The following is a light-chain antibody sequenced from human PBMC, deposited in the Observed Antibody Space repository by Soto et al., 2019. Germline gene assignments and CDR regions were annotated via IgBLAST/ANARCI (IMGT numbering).Light chain of an antibody. Sequence: QSVLTQPPSASGSPGQSVTISCTGSSSDVGAYNYVSWYQQYPGKAPKLMIYEVSKRPSGVPDRFSGAKSGKTASLTVSGRQPEDEADYYCTSYAGSNIWVFGGGTKLTVL. CDR1: SSDVGAYNY. CDR2: EVS. J-gene: IGLJ3*02. CDR3: TSYAGSNIWV. V-gene: IGLV2-8*01.